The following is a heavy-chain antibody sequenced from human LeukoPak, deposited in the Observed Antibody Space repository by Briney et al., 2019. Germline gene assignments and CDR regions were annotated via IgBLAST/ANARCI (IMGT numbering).Heavy chain of an antibody. CDR2: ISYDGSNK. CDR1: GFTFSSYA. V-gene: IGHV3-30-3*01. D-gene: IGHD3-10*01. Sequence: GRSLRLSCAASGFTFSSYAMHWVRQAPGKGLEWVAVISYDGSNKYYADSVKGRFTISRDNSKNTLYLQMNSLRAEDTAVYYCAKDALWFGEDLNDAFDIWGQGTMVTVSS. CDR3: AKDALWFGEDLNDAFDI. J-gene: IGHJ3*02.